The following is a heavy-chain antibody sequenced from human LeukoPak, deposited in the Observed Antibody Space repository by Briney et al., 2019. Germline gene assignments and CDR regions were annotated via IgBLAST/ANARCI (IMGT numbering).Heavy chain of an antibody. D-gene: IGHD5-12*01. Sequence: NPGGSLRLSCAASGFTVSSNYMSWIRQAPGKGLEWVSYISSSGSTMYYTDSVKGRFTISRDNAKDSLYLQMNSLRAEDTAVYYCARGPGSGYEEHFDYWGQGTLVTVSS. CDR2: ISSSGSTM. CDR3: ARGPGSGYEEHFDY. V-gene: IGHV3-11*01. CDR1: GFTVSSNY. J-gene: IGHJ4*02.